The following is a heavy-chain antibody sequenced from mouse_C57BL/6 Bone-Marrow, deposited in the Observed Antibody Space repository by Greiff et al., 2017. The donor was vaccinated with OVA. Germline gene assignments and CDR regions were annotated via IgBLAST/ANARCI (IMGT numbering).Heavy chain of an antibody. CDR3: ARAAGTWFAY. CDR2: ISSGSSTI. CDR1: GFTFSDYG. D-gene: IGHD4-1*01. V-gene: IGHV5-17*01. Sequence: EVNVVESGGGLVKPGGSLKLSCAASGFTFSDYGMHWVRQAPEKGLEWVAYISSGSSTIYYADTVKGRFTISRDNAKNTLFLQMTSLRSEDTAMYYCARAAGTWFAYWGQGTLVTVSA. J-gene: IGHJ3*01.